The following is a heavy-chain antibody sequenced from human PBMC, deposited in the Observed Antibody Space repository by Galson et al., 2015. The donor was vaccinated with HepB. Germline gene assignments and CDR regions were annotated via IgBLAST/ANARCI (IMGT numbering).Heavy chain of an antibody. D-gene: IGHD3-10*01. Sequence: SVKVSCKASGGTFSSYSIIWVRQAPGQGLEWMGGIIPIFGTANYAQKFQGRVTIAADESTSTAYMVLRSLRYEDTAVYYCAYFTSWSAEDLHYWGQGTPVTVSS. CDR3: AYFTSWSAEDLHY. CDR2: IIPIFGTA. CDR1: GGTFSSYS. J-gene: IGHJ1*01. V-gene: IGHV1-69*13.